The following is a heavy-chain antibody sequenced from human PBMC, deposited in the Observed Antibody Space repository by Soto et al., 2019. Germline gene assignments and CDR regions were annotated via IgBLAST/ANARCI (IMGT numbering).Heavy chain of an antibody. CDR2: ISASGDIT. V-gene: IGHV3-23*01. J-gene: IGHJ5*02. Sequence: EVQLLESGGVLIQPGGALRLSCAASGFTFTTYAMRWVRQAPGKGLEWVSAISASGDITYYADSVKGRFTISRDSSKNTLYLQMNGLRAEATAIYYWANDSNLIPWGSNHWGQGTLVTVSS. CDR1: GFTFTTYA. CDR3: ANDSNLIPWGSNH. D-gene: IGHD3-10*01.